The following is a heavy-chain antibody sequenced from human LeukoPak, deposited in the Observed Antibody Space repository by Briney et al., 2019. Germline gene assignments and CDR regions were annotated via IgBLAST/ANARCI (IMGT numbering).Heavy chain of an antibody. J-gene: IGHJ4*02. CDR3: ARSLEEIAARRMVPSDY. CDR2: ISAYNGNT. CDR1: GYTFTSYG. D-gene: IGHD6-6*01. Sequence: ASVKVSCKASGYTFTSYGISWVRQAPGQGLEWMGWISAYNGNTNYAQKLQGRVTMATDTSTSTAYMELRSLRSDDTAVYYCARSLEEIAARRMVPSDYWGQGTLVTVSS. V-gene: IGHV1-18*01.